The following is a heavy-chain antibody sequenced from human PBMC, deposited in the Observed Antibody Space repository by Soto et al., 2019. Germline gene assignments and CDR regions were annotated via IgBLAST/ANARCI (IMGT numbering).Heavy chain of an antibody. CDR1: GFTFSSYG. CDR2: IWYDGSNK. D-gene: IGHD6-19*01. J-gene: IGHJ4*02. V-gene: IGHV3-33*01. Sequence: GGSLRLSCAASGFTFSSYGMHWVRQAPGKGLEWVAVIWYDGSNKYYADSVKGRFTISRDNSKNTLYLQMNSLRAEDTAVYYCARDRRGSSGWSSSEYFDYWGQGTLVTVSS. CDR3: ARDRRGSSGWSSSEYFDY.